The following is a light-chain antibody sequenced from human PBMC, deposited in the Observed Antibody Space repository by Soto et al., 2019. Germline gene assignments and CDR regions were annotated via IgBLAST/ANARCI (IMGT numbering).Light chain of an antibody. J-gene: IGLJ3*02. CDR2: DND. CDR1: NSNIGSHY. V-gene: IGLV1-51*01. CDR3: ASWDRSLSTGV. Sequence: QSVLTQPPSVSAAPGQTVTISCSGVNSNIGSHYVSWFQLFPGRAPKLLIFDNDQRPSGIPDRFTGSKTGTSATLGITGLQTGDEADYYCASWDRSLSTGVFGGGTKLTVL.